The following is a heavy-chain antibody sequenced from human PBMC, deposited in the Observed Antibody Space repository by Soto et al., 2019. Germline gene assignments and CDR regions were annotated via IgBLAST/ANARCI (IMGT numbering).Heavy chain of an antibody. CDR1: GGSISSDNYY. J-gene: IGHJ5*02. CDR3: ARVGTLFGSPVHRFDP. D-gene: IGHD3-3*01. Sequence: SETLSLTCTVSGGSISSDNYYWTWIRQSPGKGLEWIGYIYYRGSTYYKPSLKSRVTISVDTSKNQFSLKLNSVTAADTAVYYCARVGTLFGSPVHRFDPSGQGPLVTVSS. V-gene: IGHV4-30-4*01. CDR2: IYYRGST.